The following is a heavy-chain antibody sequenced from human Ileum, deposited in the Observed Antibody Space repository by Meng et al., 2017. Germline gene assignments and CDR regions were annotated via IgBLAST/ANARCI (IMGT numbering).Heavy chain of an antibody. J-gene: IGHJ4*02. Sequence: VQLQESGPGLVKPSETLSLTCTVSGGFISNYYWSWIRHPPRKGLEWIGYSYYSGSTNYNSSLKSRVTISVDTSKNQFALKLSSVTAADTAVYYCARLMVVGNTGYHFDNWGQGTLVTVSS. CDR3: ARLMVVGNTGYHFDN. V-gene: IGHV4-59*08. D-gene: IGHD2-15*01. CDR1: GGFISNYY. CDR2: SYYSGST.